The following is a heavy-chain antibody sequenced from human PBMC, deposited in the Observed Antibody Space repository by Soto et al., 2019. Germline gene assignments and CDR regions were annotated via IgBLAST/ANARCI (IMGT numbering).Heavy chain of an antibody. CDR2: IYQSGVT. J-gene: IGHJ5*02. Sequence: PPGKALQWIGFIYQSGVTSYNPSLASRVSISLDRSNNQCSLKLKSVTAADTAVYFCARMPYTSGPRFGPWGPRTLVTVSS. CDR3: ARMPYTSGPRFGP. V-gene: IGHV4-30-2*01. D-gene: IGHD6-19*01.